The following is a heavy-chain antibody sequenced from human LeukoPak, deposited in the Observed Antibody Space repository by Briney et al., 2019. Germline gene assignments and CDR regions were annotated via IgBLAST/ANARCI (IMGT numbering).Heavy chain of an antibody. V-gene: IGHV4-59*01. CDR2: IYYSGST. CDR1: GGSISGYY. D-gene: IGHD6-6*01. J-gene: IGHJ6*03. CDR3: ARDRRPEYSRLYYYYMDV. Sequence: SETLSLTCTVSGGSISGYYWSWIRQPPGKGLEWIGYIYYSGSTNYNPSLKSRVTISVDTSKNQFSLKLSSVTAADTAVYYCARDRRPEYSRLYYYYMDVWGKGTTVTVSS.